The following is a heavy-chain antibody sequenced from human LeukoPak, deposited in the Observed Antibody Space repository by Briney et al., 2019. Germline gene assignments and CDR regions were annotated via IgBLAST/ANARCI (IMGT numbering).Heavy chain of an antibody. Sequence: GASVKVSCKVSGYTLTELSMHWVRQAPGKGLEWMGAFDPEDGETIYAQKFQGRVTMTEDTSTDTAYMELSSLRSEDTAVYYCAIGLVGSGSYIPYGMDVWGQGTTVTVSS. CDR3: AIGLVGSGSYIPYGMDV. D-gene: IGHD3-10*01. CDR1: GYTLTELS. CDR2: FDPEDGET. V-gene: IGHV1-24*01. J-gene: IGHJ6*02.